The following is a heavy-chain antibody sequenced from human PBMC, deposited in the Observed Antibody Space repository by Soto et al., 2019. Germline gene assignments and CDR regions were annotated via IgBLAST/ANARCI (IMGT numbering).Heavy chain of an antibody. Sequence: GGSLRLSCAASGFTFSGSAMHWVRQASGKGLEWVGRIRSKANSYATAYAASVKGRCTISRDDSKNTAYLQMNSLKTDDTAVYYCTSNYYDSSGYSVYWGQGTLVTVSS. V-gene: IGHV3-73*01. CDR2: IRSKANSYAT. CDR3: TSNYYDSSGYSVY. CDR1: GFTFSGSA. D-gene: IGHD3-22*01. J-gene: IGHJ4*02.